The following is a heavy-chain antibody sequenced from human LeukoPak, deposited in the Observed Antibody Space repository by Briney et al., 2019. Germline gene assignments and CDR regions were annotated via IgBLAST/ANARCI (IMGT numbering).Heavy chain of an antibody. CDR2: ISGGGTT. V-gene: IGHV3-23*01. J-gene: IGHJ6*03. CDR1: GFTFSSYA. CDR3: AKVPMGYDFGRSYMDV. Sequence: PGGSLRLSCAASGFTFSSYAMSWVRQAPGKGLEWVSTISGGGTTYYADSVKGRFTISRDNSKNTLCLQMNSLRAEDTAVYYCAKVPMGYDFGRSYMDVWGKGTTVTVSS. D-gene: IGHD3-3*01.